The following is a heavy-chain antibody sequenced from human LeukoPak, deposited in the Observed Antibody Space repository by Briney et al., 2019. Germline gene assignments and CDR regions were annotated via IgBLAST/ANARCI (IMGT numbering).Heavy chain of an antibody. Sequence: SGTLSLTCAVSGGSISSSNWWSWVRQPPGKGLEWIGEIYHSGSTNYNPSLKSRVTISVDKSKNQFSLKLSSVTAADTAVYYCARGTASDSSSWYYYYYYYYMDVWGKGTTVTISS. V-gene: IGHV4-4*02. J-gene: IGHJ6*03. CDR2: IYHSGST. CDR3: ARGTASDSSSWYYYYYYYYMDV. D-gene: IGHD6-13*01. CDR1: GGSISSSNW.